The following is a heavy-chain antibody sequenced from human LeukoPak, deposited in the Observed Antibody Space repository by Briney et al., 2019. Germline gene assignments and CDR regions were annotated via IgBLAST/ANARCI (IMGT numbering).Heavy chain of an antibody. V-gene: IGHV4-4*02. CDR1: GGSITNSKW. CDR2: IYHSGSS. J-gene: IGHJ4*02. D-gene: IGHD2-2*01. Sequence: SGTLSLTCDVSGGSITNSKWWTWLRQPPGKGLEWIGEIYHSGSSNYNPSLKSRVTISVDTSKNQFSLKLSSVTAADTAVYYCVRGDVVVPAAMRKPFDYWGQGTLVTVSS. CDR3: VRGDVVVPAAMRKPFDY.